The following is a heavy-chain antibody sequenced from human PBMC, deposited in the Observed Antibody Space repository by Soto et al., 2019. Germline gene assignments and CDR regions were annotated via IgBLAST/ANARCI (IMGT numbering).Heavy chain of an antibody. CDR3: ARSVAVPGAHIDY. J-gene: IGHJ4*02. CDR1: GGSISGSY. V-gene: IGHV4-59*01. Sequence: SETLSLTCSVSGGSISGSYWSWIRQSPGKGLEWLGYVYYTGSTNNSPSLRSRVSISVDTSKNEFSLRLSSVTAADTAVYFCARSVAVPGAHIDYWGQGTQVTVSS. D-gene: IGHD6-19*01. CDR2: VYYTGST.